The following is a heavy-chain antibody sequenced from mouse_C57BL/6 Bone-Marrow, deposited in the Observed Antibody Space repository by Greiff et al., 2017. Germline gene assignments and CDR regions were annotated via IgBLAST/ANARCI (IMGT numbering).Heavy chain of an antibody. V-gene: IGHV1-81*01. J-gene: IGHJ2*01. CDR3: ATYLDYFDY. CDR1: GYTFTSYG. CDR2: IYPRSGNT. Sequence: SGAELARPGASVKLSCKASGYTFTSYGISWVKQRTGQGLEWIGEIYPRSGNTYYNEKFKGKATLTADKSSSTAYMELRSLTSEDSAVYFCATYLDYFDYGGQGTTLTVSS. D-gene: IGHD5-1*01.